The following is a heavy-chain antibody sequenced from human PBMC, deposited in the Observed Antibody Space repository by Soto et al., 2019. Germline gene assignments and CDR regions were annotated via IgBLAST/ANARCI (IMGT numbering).Heavy chain of an antibody. J-gene: IGHJ4*02. CDR3: ARQSNYLDY. CDR2: IYSDGGT. CDR1: GFTVSSNF. Sequence: GGSLRLSCAASGFTVSSNFMTWVRQAPGKGLEWVSVIYSDGGTYYADSVKGRFAISRDNSKNTLYLQMNSLRAEDTAVYYCARQSNYLDYWGQGSLVTVSS. V-gene: IGHV3-53*01.